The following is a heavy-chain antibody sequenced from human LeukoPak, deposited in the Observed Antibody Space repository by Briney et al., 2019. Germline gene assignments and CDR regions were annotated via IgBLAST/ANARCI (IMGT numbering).Heavy chain of an antibody. CDR3: ARGRGYSYGDPEIYFDY. CDR2: SSHSGRT. J-gene: IGHJ4*02. V-gene: IGHV4-34*01. D-gene: IGHD5-18*01. Sequence: KGLEWIGESSHSGRTNYNPSLKSRVTISVDTSKNQFSLKLSSVTAADTAVYYCARGRGYSYGDPEIYFDYWGQGTLVTVSS.